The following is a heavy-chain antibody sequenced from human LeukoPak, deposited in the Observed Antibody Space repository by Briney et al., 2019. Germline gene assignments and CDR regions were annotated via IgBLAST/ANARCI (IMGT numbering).Heavy chain of an antibody. CDR3: ARDHRIACYRAPRH. Sequence: ASVKVSFKASGYIFTNYYMHWVRQAPGQGLEGMGTINPSGGSTNYAQKFQGGVTITRDTFTSTVYMELSSLRSEDTAVYYCARDHRIACYRAPRHWGQGRLVSVSP. CDR1: GYIFTNYY. CDR2: INPSGGST. V-gene: IGHV1-46*01. J-gene: IGHJ4*02. D-gene: IGHD3-16*02.